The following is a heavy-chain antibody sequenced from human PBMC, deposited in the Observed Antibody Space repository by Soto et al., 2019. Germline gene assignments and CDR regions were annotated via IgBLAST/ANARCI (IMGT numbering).Heavy chain of an antibody. CDR2: ISGSGGTT. CDR1: GFTFSSYS. CDR3: ANSQGVGGRLVTTFSFDY. Sequence: AGGSLRLSCAASGFTFSSYSMSWVRQAPGKGLRWVSVISGSGGTTFYSDSVKGRFTISRDNSKNTLYLQMNSLRAEDTAVYYCANSQGVGGRLVTTFSFDYWGQGTLVTSPQ. J-gene: IGHJ4*02. V-gene: IGHV3-23*01. D-gene: IGHD4-17*01.